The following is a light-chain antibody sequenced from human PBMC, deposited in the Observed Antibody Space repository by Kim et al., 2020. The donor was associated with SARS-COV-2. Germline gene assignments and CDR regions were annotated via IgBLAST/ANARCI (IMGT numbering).Light chain of an antibody. J-gene: IGKJ1*01. CDR3: QQYSNWPPWT. Sequence: SPGERATLSCRASQSVSSNLAWYQQKPGQPPRLLIYGASTRATGIPARFSGSGSGTEFTLTISSLQSEDVAVYYCQQYSNWPPWTFGQGTKVDIK. CDR1: QSVSSN. CDR2: GAS. V-gene: IGKV3-15*01.